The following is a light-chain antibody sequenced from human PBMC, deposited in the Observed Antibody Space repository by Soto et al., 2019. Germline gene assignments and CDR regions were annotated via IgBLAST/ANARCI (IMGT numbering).Light chain of an antibody. CDR2: GAS. CDR3: QQYNDGPLS. V-gene: IGKV3-15*01. Sequence: ILVTKSQATLSVSPGAIASLSASSSQSMGSYVAWYRQKPGQPPTLILYGASTRAIGIRARFSGSGSGTEFTLTINSLQSEHFGTYYCQQYNDGPLSFGGGTKVDIK. CDR1: QSMGSY. J-gene: IGKJ4*01.